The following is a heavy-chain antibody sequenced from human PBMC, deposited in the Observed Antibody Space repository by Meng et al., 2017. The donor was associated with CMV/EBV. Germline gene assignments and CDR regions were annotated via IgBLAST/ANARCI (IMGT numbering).Heavy chain of an antibody. J-gene: IGHJ3*02. CDR3: ARERGRMIVVARGFDAFDI. D-gene: IGHD3-22*01. V-gene: IGHV3-7*01. Sequence: GGSLRLSCAASGFTFSSYWMSWVRQAPGKGLEWVANIKQDGSEKYYVDSVKGRFTISRDNAKNSLYLQMNSLRAEDTAVYYCARERGRMIVVARGFDAFDIWGQGTMVTVS. CDR1: GFTFSSYW. CDR2: IKQDGSEK.